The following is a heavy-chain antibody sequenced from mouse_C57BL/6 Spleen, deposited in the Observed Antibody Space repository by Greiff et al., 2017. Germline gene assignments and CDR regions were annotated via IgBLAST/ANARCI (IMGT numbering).Heavy chain of an antibody. CDR1: GFTFTDYY. Sequence: EVQLVESGGGLVQPGGSLSLSCAASGFTFTDYYMSWVRQPPGKALEWLGFIRNKANGYTTAYSASVKGRFTISRDNSQSILYLQMNALRAEDSATYYCARQLGRNYFDYWGQGTTLTVSS. CDR2: IRNKANGYTT. CDR3: ARQLGRNYFDY. D-gene: IGHD4-1*02. J-gene: IGHJ2*01. V-gene: IGHV7-3*01.